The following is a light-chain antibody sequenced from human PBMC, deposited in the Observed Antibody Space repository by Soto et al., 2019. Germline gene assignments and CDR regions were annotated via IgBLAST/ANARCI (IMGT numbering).Light chain of an antibody. CDR3: QQYGSSGT. CDR2: ASS. V-gene: IGKV3-20*01. J-gene: IGKJ1*01. CDR1: QISGRNF. Sequence: ILLTQSPCTLSLSPGERATVSCKTSQISGRNFLAWYQQKPGQAPRLLIYASSNRATGIPDRLSGSGSGTDFTLTISRLEPEDFVVYYCQQYGSSGTFGQGTKVDIK.